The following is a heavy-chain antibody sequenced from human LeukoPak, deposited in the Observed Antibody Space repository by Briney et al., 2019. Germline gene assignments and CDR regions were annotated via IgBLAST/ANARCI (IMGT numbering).Heavy chain of an antibody. CDR3: ARGLRLYSGYDFLRY. CDR2: IYYSGST. Sequence: SSGTLSLTCTVSGGSISSSSYYWGWIRQPPGKGLEWIGSIYYSGSTNYNASLKSRVTISVDTSKNQFSLKLSSVTAADTAVYYCARGLRLYSGYDFLRYWGQGTLVTVSS. CDR1: GGSISSSSYY. V-gene: IGHV4-39*07. J-gene: IGHJ4*02. D-gene: IGHD5-12*01.